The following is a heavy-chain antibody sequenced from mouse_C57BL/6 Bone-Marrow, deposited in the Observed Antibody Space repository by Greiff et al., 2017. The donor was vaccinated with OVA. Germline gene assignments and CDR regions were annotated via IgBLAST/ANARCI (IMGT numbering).Heavy chain of an antibody. CDR1: GFPFSDYY. Sequence: EVKVVESGGGLVQPGGSLKLSCAASGFPFSDYYMYWVRQTPEKRLEWVAYISNGGGSTYYPDTVKGRFTISRDNAKNTLYLQMSRLKSEDTAMYYWARHGYYYGSHWYFDVWGTGTTVTVSS. J-gene: IGHJ1*03. D-gene: IGHD1-1*01. CDR3: ARHGYYYGSHWYFDV. V-gene: IGHV5-12*01. CDR2: ISNGGGST.